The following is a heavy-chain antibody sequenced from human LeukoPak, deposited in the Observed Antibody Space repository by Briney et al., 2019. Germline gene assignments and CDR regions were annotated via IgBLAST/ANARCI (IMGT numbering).Heavy chain of an antibody. Sequence: SETLSLTCTVSGDSISSYYWSWIRQPAGKGLEWIGHIYTSGSTNYNPSLKSRVAMSADTSKNQFSLKLSSVTAADTAVYYCASHRDGYLGYFDYWGQGTLVTVSS. V-gene: IGHV4-4*07. CDR2: IYTSGST. J-gene: IGHJ4*02. D-gene: IGHD5-24*01. CDR1: GDSISSYY. CDR3: ASHRDGYLGYFDY.